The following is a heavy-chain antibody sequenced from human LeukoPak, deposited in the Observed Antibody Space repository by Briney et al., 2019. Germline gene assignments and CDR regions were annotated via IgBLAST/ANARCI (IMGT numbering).Heavy chain of an antibody. Sequence: GGSLRLSCAASGFTFSSYAMSWVRQAPGKGLEWVSAISGSGDNTFYADSVKGRFTMSRDNSKNMLYLQMNSLRAEDTAVYYCAKTVSGSHSYEGGDYWGQGTLVTLSS. CDR2: ISGSGDNT. D-gene: IGHD3-16*02. CDR1: GFTFSSYA. V-gene: IGHV3-23*01. CDR3: AKTVSGSHSYEGGDY. J-gene: IGHJ4*02.